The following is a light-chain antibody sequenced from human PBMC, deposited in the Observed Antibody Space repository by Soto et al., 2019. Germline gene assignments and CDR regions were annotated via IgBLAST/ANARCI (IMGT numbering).Light chain of an antibody. V-gene: IGKV3-15*01. CDR3: EQYNNWFSIT. J-gene: IGKJ5*01. Sequence: EIVLTQSPASLSVSPGEGATLSCRASQSVRSKLAWYQQKPGQAPGLVIYDTYIRATGIPARFSGSGFGTEFTLTISSLQPEDFAVYYCEQYNNWFSITFGQGTRLEI. CDR2: DTY. CDR1: QSVRSK.